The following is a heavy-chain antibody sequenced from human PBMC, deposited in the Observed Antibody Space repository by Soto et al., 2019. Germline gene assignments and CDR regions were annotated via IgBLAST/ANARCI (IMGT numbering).Heavy chain of an antibody. CDR1: GYTFTSYG. CDR3: ARELAVAGMYGMDV. V-gene: IGHV1-18*04. D-gene: IGHD6-19*01. Sequence: ASVKVSCKASGYTFTSYGISWVRQAPGQGLEWMGWISAYNGNTNYAQKHQGGVTMTTDTSTSTACMELRSLRSDDTAVYYCARELAVAGMYGMDVWGQGTTVTVSS. J-gene: IGHJ6*02. CDR2: ISAYNGNT.